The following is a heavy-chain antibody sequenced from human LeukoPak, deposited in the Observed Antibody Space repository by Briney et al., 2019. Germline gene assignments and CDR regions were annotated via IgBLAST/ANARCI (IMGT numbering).Heavy chain of an antibody. CDR2: MDEYGSDI. CDR3: AKDRIVGRSRYFDY. D-gene: IGHD1-26*01. CDR1: GFDFSGFS. Sequence: GGSLRLSCVVSGFDFSGFSMSWVRQAPGKGLEWVAIMDEYGSDIFYVESVKGRFTISRDNSKNTLFLQMNSLRGEDTAVYYCAKDRIVGRSRYFDYWGQGTLVTVSS. V-gene: IGHV3-7*01. J-gene: IGHJ4*02.